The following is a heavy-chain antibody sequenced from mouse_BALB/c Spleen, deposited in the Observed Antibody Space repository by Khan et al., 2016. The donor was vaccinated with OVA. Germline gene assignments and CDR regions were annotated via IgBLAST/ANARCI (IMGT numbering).Heavy chain of an antibody. D-gene: IGHD2-3*01. CDR2: IYPGSDNA. J-gene: IGHJ2*01. CDR1: GYTFTYYV. V-gene: IGHV1-81*01. Sequence: VQLQESGPELVKPGASVKMSCKASGYTFTYYVITWVKQRTGQGLEWIGEIYPGSDNAYYNERFKGQATLTADKSSNTTHMQLSSLTSEDSAVYFWARGDGYYVYFDYWGQGTTLTVSS. CDR3: ARGDGYYVYFDY.